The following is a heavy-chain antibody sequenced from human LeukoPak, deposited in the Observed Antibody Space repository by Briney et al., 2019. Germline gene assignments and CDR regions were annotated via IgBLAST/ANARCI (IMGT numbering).Heavy chain of an antibody. Sequence: GALRLSCAASGFTFSSYAMSWVRQAPGKGLEWVSAISGSGGSTYYADSVKGRFTISRDNSKNTLYLQMNSLRAEDTAVYYWAKGLRSGQTAWGQGTLVTVSS. J-gene: IGHJ5*02. CDR1: GFTFSSYA. V-gene: IGHV3-23*01. D-gene: IGHD2-15*01. CDR3: AKGLRSGQTA. CDR2: ISGSGGST.